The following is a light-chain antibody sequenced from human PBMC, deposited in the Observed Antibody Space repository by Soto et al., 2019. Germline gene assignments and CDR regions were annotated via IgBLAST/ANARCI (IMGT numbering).Light chain of an antibody. CDR1: QSVSRY. J-gene: IGKJ5*01. CDR2: DTS. CDR3: QQRSNWIT. Sequence: VVTQTPGTLSLSPGERATLAFRASQSVSRYLAWYQQKPGQAPRLLMYDTSYRATGIPARFSGSGSGTDFTLTISSLEPEDFAIYYCQQRSNWITSGQGRLLEI. V-gene: IGKV3-11*01.